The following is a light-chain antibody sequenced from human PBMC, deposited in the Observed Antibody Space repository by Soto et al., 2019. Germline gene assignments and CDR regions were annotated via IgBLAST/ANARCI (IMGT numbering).Light chain of an antibody. Sequence: QSALTQPPSASGTPGHRVTISCSGSSSNIGTNTVSWYQHLPGTAPKLLIYNNNQRPSGVPDRFSGSKSGTSASLAISGLQSEDEADYYCAAWDDSLSGHFVFGTGTKVTV. CDR1: SSNIGTNT. J-gene: IGLJ1*01. V-gene: IGLV1-44*01. CDR2: NNN. CDR3: AAWDDSLSGHFV.